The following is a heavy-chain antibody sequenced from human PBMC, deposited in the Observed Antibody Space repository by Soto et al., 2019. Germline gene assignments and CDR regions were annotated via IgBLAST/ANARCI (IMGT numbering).Heavy chain of an antibody. Sequence: PSQTLLLTCAISGDSVSSNSAAWNWIRQSPSRGLEWLGRTYYRSKWYNDYAVSVKSRITINPDTSKNQFSLQLNSVTPEDTAVYYCARVGYSSGWMIYYYYGMDVWGQGTTVTVSS. J-gene: IGHJ6*02. CDR1: GDSVSSNSAA. CDR2: TYYRSKWYN. V-gene: IGHV6-1*01. CDR3: ARVGYSSGWMIYYYYGMDV. D-gene: IGHD6-19*01.